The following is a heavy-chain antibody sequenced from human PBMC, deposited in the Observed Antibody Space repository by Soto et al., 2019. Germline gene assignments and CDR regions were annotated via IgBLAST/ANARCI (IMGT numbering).Heavy chain of an antibody. CDR1: GYTFTANY. Sequence: ASVKVSCKASGYTFTANYIQWVRQAPGQGLEWMGWINSSSGGTKYAQNFQGRLTVTRYTSISTVYMDLSRLISDDTAVYDCARGTGSSWFDPWGQGTLFTVSS. CDR2: INSSSGGT. D-gene: IGHD1-1*01. CDR3: ARGTGSSWFDP. J-gene: IGHJ5*02. V-gene: IGHV1-2*02.